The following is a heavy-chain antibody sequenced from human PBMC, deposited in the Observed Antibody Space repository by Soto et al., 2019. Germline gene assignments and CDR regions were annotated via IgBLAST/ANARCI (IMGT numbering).Heavy chain of an antibody. CDR3: ARGSARPRFDY. V-gene: IGHV4-34*01. CDR2: INHSGST. Sequence: SETLSLTCAVYGGSFSGYYWSWIRQPPGKGLEWIGEINHSGSTNYNPSLKSRVTISVDTSKDQFSLKLSSVTAADTAVYYCARGSARPRFDYWGQGTLVTVSS. D-gene: IGHD6-6*01. J-gene: IGHJ4*02. CDR1: GGSFSGYY.